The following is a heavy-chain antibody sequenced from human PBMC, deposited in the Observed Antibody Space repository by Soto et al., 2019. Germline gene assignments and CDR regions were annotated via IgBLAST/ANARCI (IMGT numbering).Heavy chain of an antibody. D-gene: IGHD6-6*01. J-gene: IGHJ6*02. CDR1: AGSINSYY. CDR2: VYYSGGT. V-gene: IGHV4-59*01. CDR3: ARDVRFYGMDV. Sequence: QVQLQESGPGLVKPSETLSLTCTVSAGSINSYYWSWIRQPPGTGLEYIGYVYYSGGTNYNPSLKSRVTISIDTSKNQCSLKLGSVTAADTAVYYCARDVRFYGMDVWGQGTTVTVSS.